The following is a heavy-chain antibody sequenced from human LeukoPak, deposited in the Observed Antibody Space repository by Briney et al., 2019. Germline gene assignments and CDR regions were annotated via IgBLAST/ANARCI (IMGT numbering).Heavy chain of an antibody. CDR2: IDHSGST. CDR3: ARTPKTVKNYYYMDV. V-gene: IGHV4-59*01. J-gene: IGHJ6*03. Sequence: PSETLSLTCTVSGGSFSSYYWTWIRQPPGKGLEWIGYIDHSGSTNYNPSLKSRVSISSDTSKNQFSLELSSVTAADTAVYYCARTPKTVKNYYYMDVWGKGTTVTISS. CDR1: GGSFSSYY. D-gene: IGHD4-17*01.